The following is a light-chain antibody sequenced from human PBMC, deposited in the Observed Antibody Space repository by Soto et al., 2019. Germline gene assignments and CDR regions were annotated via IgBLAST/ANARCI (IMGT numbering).Light chain of an antibody. J-gene: IGLJ3*02. Sequence: QSALTQPPSASGSPGQSVTISCTGTNNDVGGYNYVSWYQHHPGKAPKLMIYEVNKRPSGVPDRFSGSKSGNTASLTVSGLQAEDEADYYCSSFAGSNNVLFGGGTKLTVL. V-gene: IGLV2-8*01. CDR3: SSFAGSNNVL. CDR1: NNDVGGYNY. CDR2: EVN.